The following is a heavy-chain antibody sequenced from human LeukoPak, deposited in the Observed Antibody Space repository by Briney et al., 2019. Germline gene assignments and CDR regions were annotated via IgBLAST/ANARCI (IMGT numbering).Heavy chain of an antibody. V-gene: IGHV3-23*01. CDR2: IRGGGET. Sequence: GGSLRLSCAASGFTFSSYAMSWVRQAPARGLEWVSSIRGGGETFYADSVKGRFTLSRDDSRNTVYLQMNSLGAEDTAVYYCAKDLSNSRDYWGQGTLVTVSS. CDR3: AKDLSNSRDY. J-gene: IGHJ4*02. CDR1: GFTFSSYA. D-gene: IGHD4-11*01.